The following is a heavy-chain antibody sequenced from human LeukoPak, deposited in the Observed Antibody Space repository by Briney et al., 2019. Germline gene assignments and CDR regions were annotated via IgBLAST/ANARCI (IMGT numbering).Heavy chain of an antibody. D-gene: IGHD2-15*01. J-gene: IGHJ4*02. CDR3: ASLSGYGTGGSCYFDY. V-gene: IGHV5-51*01. Sequence: GESLKISCKGSGYSFTNYLFGWVRQMPGKGLEWMGIIYPGGSDTRYSPSFQGQVTFSADKSISTTYLQWSSMKASDTAMYYCASLSGYGTGGSCYFDYWGQGTLVTVSS. CDR2: IYPGGSDT. CDR1: GYSFTNYL.